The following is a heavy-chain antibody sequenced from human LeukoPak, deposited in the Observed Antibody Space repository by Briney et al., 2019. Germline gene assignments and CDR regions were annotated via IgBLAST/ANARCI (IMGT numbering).Heavy chain of an antibody. CDR3: ARGLAYCGGDCYSALLKYYYGMDV. Sequence: PSETLSFTCAVYGGSFSGYYWSWIRQPPGKGLEWIGEINHSGSTNYNPSLKSRVTISVDTSKNQFPLKLSSVTAADTAVYYCARGLAYCGGDCYSALLKYYYGMDVWGQGTTVTVSS. J-gene: IGHJ6*02. V-gene: IGHV4-34*01. D-gene: IGHD2-21*02. CDR1: GGSFSGYY. CDR2: INHSGST.